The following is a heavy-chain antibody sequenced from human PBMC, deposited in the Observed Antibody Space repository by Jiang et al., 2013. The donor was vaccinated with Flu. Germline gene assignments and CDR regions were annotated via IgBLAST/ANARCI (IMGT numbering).Heavy chain of an antibody. D-gene: IGHD7-27*01. V-gene: IGHV3-7*03. J-gene: IGHJ4*02. CDR2: IKQDGSEK. Sequence: NIKQDGSEKYYVDSVKGRFTISRDNAKNSLYLQMNSLRAEDTAVYYCARVGNWGRQFDYWGQGTLVTVSS. CDR3: ARVGNWGRQFDY.